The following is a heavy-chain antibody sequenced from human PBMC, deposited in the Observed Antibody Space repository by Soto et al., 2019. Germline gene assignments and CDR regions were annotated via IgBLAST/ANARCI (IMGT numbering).Heavy chain of an antibody. V-gene: IGHV1-69*19. CDR2: IIPIFGTA. CDR1: GGTFSSYA. D-gene: IGHD3-3*01. CDR3: ARGSIFGVVMTYWYFDL. Sequence: QVQLVQSGAEVKKPGSSVKVSCKASGGTFSSYAISWVRQAPGQGLEWMGGIIPIFGTANYAQKFQGRVTITAAESTSTSYMELSSLRSEDTAVYYCARGSIFGVVMTYWYFDLWGRGTLVTVSS. J-gene: IGHJ2*01.